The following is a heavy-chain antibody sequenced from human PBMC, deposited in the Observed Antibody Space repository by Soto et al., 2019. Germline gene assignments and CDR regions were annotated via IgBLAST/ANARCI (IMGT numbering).Heavy chain of an antibody. CDR1: GFTFSSYG. J-gene: IGHJ6*03. D-gene: IGHD4-17*01. V-gene: IGHV3-33*01. CDR2: IWYDGSNK. Sequence: QVQLVESGGGVVQPGRSLRLSCAASGFTFSSYGMHWVRQAPGKGLEWVAVIWYDGSNKYYADSVKGRFTISRDNSKNTLYLQMNSLRAEDTAVYYCARGPGTTVTNHHRDYYYYYMDVWGKGTTVTVSS. CDR3: ARGPGTTVTNHHRDYYYYYMDV.